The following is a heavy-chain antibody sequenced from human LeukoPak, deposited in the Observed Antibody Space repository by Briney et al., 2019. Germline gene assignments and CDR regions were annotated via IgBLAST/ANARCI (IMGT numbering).Heavy chain of an antibody. CDR2: IIPIFGTA. CDR1: GYTFTSYD. V-gene: IGHV1-69*13. CDR3: ARDRNYHGSGSPLYYFDY. J-gene: IGHJ4*02. D-gene: IGHD3-10*01. Sequence: GASVKVSCKASGYTFTSYDINWVRQATGQGLEWMGGIIPIFGTANYAQKFQGRVTITADESTSTAYMELSSLRSEDTAVYYCARDRNYHGSGSPLYYFDYWGQGTLVTVSS.